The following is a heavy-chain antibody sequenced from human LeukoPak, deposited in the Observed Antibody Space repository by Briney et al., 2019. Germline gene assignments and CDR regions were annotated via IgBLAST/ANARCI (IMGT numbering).Heavy chain of an antibody. J-gene: IGHJ4*02. CDR1: GFTFSSYS. D-gene: IGHD2-2*01. V-gene: IGHV3-33*08. CDR3: ATIPAALPLDY. CDR2: IWYDGSNK. Sequence: PGGSLRLSCAASGFTFSSYSMNWVRQAPGKGLEWVAVIWYDGSNKYYADSVKGRFTISRDNSKNTLYLQMNSLRAEDTAVYYCATIPAALPLDYWGQRTLVTVSS.